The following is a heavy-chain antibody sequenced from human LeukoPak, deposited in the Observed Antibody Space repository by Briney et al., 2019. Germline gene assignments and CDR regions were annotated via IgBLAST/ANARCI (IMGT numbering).Heavy chain of an antibody. CDR1: GFTFSSYG. J-gene: IGHJ1*01. D-gene: IGHD6-13*01. V-gene: IGHV3-33*01. CDR2: IWYDGSNK. Sequence: GGSLRLSCAASGFTFSSYGMHWVRQAPGKGLEWVAVIWYDGSNKYYADSVKGRFTISRDNSKNTLYLQMNSLRAEDTAVYYRARDSSWQLEYFQHWGQGTLVTVSS. CDR3: ARDSSWQLEYFQH.